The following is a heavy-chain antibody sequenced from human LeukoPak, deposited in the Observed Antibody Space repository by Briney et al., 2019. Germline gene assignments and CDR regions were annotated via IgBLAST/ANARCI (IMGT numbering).Heavy chain of an antibody. CDR3: ARAFYPGYYSYMAV. Sequence: SETLSLTCTVSGGSISSYYWSWIRQPPGKGLEWIGYIYYSGSTNYNPSLKSRATISVDTSKNQFSLKLSSVTAADTAVYYCARAFYPGYYSYMAVWGKGTTVTVSS. J-gene: IGHJ6*03. CDR2: IYYSGST. D-gene: IGHD3-3*02. CDR1: GGSISSYY. V-gene: IGHV4-59*01.